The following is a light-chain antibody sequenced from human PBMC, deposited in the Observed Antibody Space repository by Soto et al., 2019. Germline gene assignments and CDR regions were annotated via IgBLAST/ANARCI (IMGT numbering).Light chain of an antibody. J-gene: IGLJ1*01. CDR3: QSYDNSLSVYV. Sequence: QSVLTQPPSVSGAPGQRVTISCTGGSSNIGAGYDVHWYQQLPGTAPKLLMFGNSNRPSGVPDRFSGSKSGTSASLAITGLQAEDEADYYCQSYDNSLSVYVFGTGTKLTVL. CDR1: SSNIGAGYD. V-gene: IGLV1-40*01. CDR2: GNS.